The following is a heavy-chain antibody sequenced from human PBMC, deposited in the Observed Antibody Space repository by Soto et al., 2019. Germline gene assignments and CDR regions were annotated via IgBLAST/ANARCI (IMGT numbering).Heavy chain of an antibody. J-gene: IGHJ4*02. CDR1: GFTFSSYG. CDR3: AKGVVPYQLLKYYFDY. Sequence: QVQLVESGGGVVQPGRSLRLSCAASGFTFSSYGMHWVRQAPGKGLEWVAVISYDGSNKYYADSVKGRFTISRDNSKNTLYLQMNSLRAEDTAVYYCAKGVVPYQLLKYYFDYWGQGTLVTVSS. D-gene: IGHD2-2*01. CDR2: ISYDGSNK. V-gene: IGHV3-30*18.